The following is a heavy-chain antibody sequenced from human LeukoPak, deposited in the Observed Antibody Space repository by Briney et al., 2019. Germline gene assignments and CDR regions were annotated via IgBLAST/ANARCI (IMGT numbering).Heavy chain of an antibody. CDR2: IGTAGDT. CDR3: VRGIVRRGYFDY. D-gene: IGHD3-10*01. V-gene: IGHV3-13*01. J-gene: IGHJ4*02. Sequence: GGSLRLSCAASGFTFSTYDIHWVRQTTGRGLEWVSAIGTAGDTYYVGSVKGRFTISRENAKNSLYLQMNSLRAGDTAAYYCVRGIVRRGYFDYWGQGALVTVSS. CDR1: GFTFSTYD.